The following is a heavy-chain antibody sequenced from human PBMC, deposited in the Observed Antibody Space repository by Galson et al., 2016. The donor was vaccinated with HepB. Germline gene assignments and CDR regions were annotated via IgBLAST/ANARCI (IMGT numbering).Heavy chain of an antibody. V-gene: IGHV3-48*02. CDR3: ARDSGPRSSPIDY. CDR2: ISVGSTI. D-gene: IGHD6-19*01. J-gene: IGHJ4*02. Sequence: SLRLSCAASGFTFSTYSMNWVRQAPGKGLEWVSYISVGSTIFYADSVKGRFTISRDNAKNSLYLQMNSLRDEDTAVYYCARDSGPRSSPIDYWGQGTLVTVSS. CDR1: GFTFSTYS.